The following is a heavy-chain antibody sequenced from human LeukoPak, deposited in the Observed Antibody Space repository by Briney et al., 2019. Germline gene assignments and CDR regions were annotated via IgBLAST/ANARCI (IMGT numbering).Heavy chain of an antibody. CDR1: AFTVSRYW. Sequence: GGSLRLSCAASAFTVSRYWISWVRQAPGKGLEWVANIKEDGSEKYYVDSVRGRFTISRDNAKNSLYLQMNSLRVDDTAMYYCTREAAWGRGTLVTVSS. J-gene: IGHJ5*02. CDR3: TREAA. V-gene: IGHV3-7*01. CDR2: IKEDGSEK.